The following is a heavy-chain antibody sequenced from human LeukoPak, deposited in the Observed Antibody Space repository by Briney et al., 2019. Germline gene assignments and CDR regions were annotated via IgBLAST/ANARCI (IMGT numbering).Heavy chain of an antibody. V-gene: IGHV3-49*04. CDR1: GFTFGDYA. D-gene: IGHD2-2*01. CDR3: AALDADY. Sequence: GGSLRLSCTVSGFTFGDYAMGWVRQAPGKGLEWVGFIRTKAYAGTTEYAASVKGRFTISRDDSKSIAYLQMNSLETEDTALYYCAALDADYWGQGTLVTVSS. J-gene: IGHJ4*02. CDR2: IRTKAYAGTT.